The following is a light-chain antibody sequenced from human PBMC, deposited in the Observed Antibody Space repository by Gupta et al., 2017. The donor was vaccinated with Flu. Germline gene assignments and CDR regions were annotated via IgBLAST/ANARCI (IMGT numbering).Light chain of an antibody. CDR1: QSVSSTY. CDR3: QQYGTS. Sequence: EIVLTQSPGTLSLSPGERATLSCRASQSVSSTYLAWYQQKPGQPPRLLIYGASSRATGIPDRFSGSGSGTDVTLTISRLEREDSAVYYCQQYGTSFGQGTKVEIK. J-gene: IGKJ1*01. CDR2: GAS. V-gene: IGKV3-20*01.